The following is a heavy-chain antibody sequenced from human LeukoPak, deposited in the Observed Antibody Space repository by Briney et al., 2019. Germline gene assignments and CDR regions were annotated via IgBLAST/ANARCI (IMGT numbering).Heavy chain of an antibody. D-gene: IGHD6-19*01. Sequence: HSGGSLRLSCASSGFTFSRYDMSWVRQAPGKGLEWVSSISGSGGSTNYADSVKGRFTISRDNSKSTLYLQMSGLGAEDTALYYCAKEAVAGLVDYWGQGTLVTVSS. CDR2: ISGSGGST. CDR1: GFTFSRYD. J-gene: IGHJ4*02. CDR3: AKEAVAGLVDY. V-gene: IGHV3-23*01.